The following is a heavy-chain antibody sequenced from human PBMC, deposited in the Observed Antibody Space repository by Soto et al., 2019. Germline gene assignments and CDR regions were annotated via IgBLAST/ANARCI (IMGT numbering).Heavy chain of an antibody. Sequence: GESLKISCKGSGYSFTSYWIGWVRQMPGKGLEWMGIIYPGDSDTRYSPSFQGQVTISADKSISTAYLQWSSLKASDTAMYYCARLLQIKINDFWSGFSSYYYYGMDVWGQGTTVTVSS. CDR2: IYPGDSDT. V-gene: IGHV5-51*01. J-gene: IGHJ6*02. CDR3: ARLLQIKINDFWSGFSSYYYYGMDV. D-gene: IGHD3-3*01. CDR1: GYSFTSYW.